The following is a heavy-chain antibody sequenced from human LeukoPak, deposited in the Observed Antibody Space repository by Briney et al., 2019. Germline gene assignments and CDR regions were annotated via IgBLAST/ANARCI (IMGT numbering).Heavy chain of an antibody. Sequence: SETLSLTCTVSGGSMSSYYWTWIRQSPGKGLEWIGYMYYSGSTNYNPSLKSRVTISVDTSKNQFSLKLRSVTAADTAVYYCAREGTAGTNLNWFDPWGQGTLVTVSS. V-gene: IGHV4-59*01. J-gene: IGHJ5*02. CDR1: GGSMSSYY. D-gene: IGHD1-1*01. CDR3: AREGTAGTNLNWFDP. CDR2: MYYSGST.